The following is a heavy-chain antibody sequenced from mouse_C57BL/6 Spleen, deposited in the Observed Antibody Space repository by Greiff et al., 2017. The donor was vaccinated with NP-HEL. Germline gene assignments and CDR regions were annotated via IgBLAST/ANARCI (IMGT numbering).Heavy chain of an antibody. CDR1: GYTFTDYY. D-gene: IGHD2-10*01. Sequence: EVQLQQSGPELVKPGASVKISCKASGYTFTDYYMNWVKQSHGKSLEWIGDINPNNGGTSYNQKFKGKATLTVDKSSSTAYMELRSLTSEDSAVYYCARSYWAGDYWGQGTTLTVSS. V-gene: IGHV1-26*01. J-gene: IGHJ2*01. CDR3: ARSYWAGDY. CDR2: INPNNGGT.